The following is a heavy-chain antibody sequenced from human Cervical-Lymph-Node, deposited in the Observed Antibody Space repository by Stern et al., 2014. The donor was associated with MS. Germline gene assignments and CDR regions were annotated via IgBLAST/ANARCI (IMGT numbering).Heavy chain of an antibody. CDR2: IIPIFGPA. V-gene: IGHV1-69*01. CDR1: GDTFNTYT. D-gene: IGHD4-17*01. CDR3: ARDRLPVTNKIFEF. J-gene: IGHJ4*02. Sequence: QMQLVQSGAVVTKPGSSVKVSCRASGDTFNTYTFTWVRQAPGHRLEWMGGIIPIFGPANYAQKFQGRVTITADESTSTVYMEISSLRSEDTAVYYCARDRLPVTNKIFEFWGQGTLVTVSS.